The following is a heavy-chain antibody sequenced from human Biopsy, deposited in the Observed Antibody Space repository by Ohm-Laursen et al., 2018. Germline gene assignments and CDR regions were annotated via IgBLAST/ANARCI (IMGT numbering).Heavy chain of an antibody. CDR2: ASYSGYT. V-gene: IGHV4-59*08. J-gene: IGHJ3*01. CDR3: TRLGNFWNAEDGLDL. Sequence: GTLSLTCTVSDDSIRNFYWTWIRQPPGQGLEWIGHASYSGYTNYNPSLKSRVTISVDTSKNHFSLNLRSVTAADTAVYSCTRLGNFWNAEDGLDLWGLGTMVTVSS. D-gene: IGHD3-3*01. CDR1: DDSIRNFY.